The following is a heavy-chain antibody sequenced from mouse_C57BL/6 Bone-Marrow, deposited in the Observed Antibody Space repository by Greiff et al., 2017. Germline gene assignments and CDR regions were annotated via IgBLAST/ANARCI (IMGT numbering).Heavy chain of an antibody. J-gene: IGHJ2*01. D-gene: IGHD1-1*01. V-gene: IGHV1-55*01. CDR1: GYTFTSYW. CDR3: ARTTVVAYYFDY. Sequence: VKLQQPGAELVKPGASVKMSCKASGYTFTSYWITWVKQRPGQGLEWIGDIYPGSGSTNYNEKFKSKATLTVDTSSSTAYMQLSSLTSEDSAVYYCARTTVVAYYFDYWGQGTTLTVSS. CDR2: IYPGSGST.